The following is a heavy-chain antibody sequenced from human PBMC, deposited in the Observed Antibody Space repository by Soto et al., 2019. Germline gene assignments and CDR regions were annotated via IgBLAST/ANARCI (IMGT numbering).Heavy chain of an antibody. D-gene: IGHD6-19*01. J-gene: IGHJ3*02. CDR3: AGGITVAGPSRDGFDI. V-gene: IGHV4-4*02. CDR2: IYHSGST. Sequence: PSETLSLTCAVSSGSISSSSWWSWVRQPPGKGLEWIGEIYHSGSTNYNPSLKSRVTISVDKSTNQFSLKLSSVTAADTAVYYCAGGITVAGPSRDGFDIWGQGTMVTVSS. CDR1: SGSISSSSW.